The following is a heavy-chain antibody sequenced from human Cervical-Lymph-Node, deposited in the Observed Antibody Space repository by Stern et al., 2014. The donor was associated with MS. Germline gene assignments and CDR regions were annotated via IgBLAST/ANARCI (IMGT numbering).Heavy chain of an antibody. CDR2: IWYDGSNT. CDR3: AREGGNTAEYFQH. J-gene: IGHJ1*01. Sequence: VQLVESGGGVVQPGRSLRLSCAASGFTFSSSGMHWVCRAPGKGLEWLAIIWYDGSNTYYADSVKGRFTISRDNSKNTLYLQMNSLRAEDTAVYYCAREGGNTAEYFQHWGQGTLVTVSS. D-gene: IGHD4-23*01. CDR1: GFTFSSSG. V-gene: IGHV3-33*01.